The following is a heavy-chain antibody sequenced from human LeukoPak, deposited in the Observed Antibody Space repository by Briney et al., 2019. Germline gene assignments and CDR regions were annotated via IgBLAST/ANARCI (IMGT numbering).Heavy chain of an antibody. Sequence: GGSLRLSCAAAGFTFDDYAMHWVRQAPGKGLEWVSLISGDGGSTYCADSVKGGFTISRDNSKNSLYLQINSPRTEDTALYSCAKDHQGSQGYFDYRGQGTLVSVSS. V-gene: IGHV3-43*02. CDR2: ISGDGGST. J-gene: IGHJ4*02. D-gene: IGHD3-10*01. CDR3: AKDHQGSQGYFDY. CDR1: GFTFDDYA.